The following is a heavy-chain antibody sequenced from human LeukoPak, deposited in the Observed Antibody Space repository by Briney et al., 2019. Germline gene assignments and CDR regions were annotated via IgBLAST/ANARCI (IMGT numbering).Heavy chain of an antibody. Sequence: PSETLSLTCTVSGYSINSGYYWSWIRQPPGKGLEWIGYIYHSGSAYYNPSLKSRVTISADRSKNQFSLKLSSVTAADTAVYYCARYGLGYSYGTVDYWGQGTLVTVSS. J-gene: IGHJ4*02. CDR2: IYHSGSA. CDR3: ARYGLGYSYGTVDY. D-gene: IGHD5-18*01. CDR1: GYSINSGYY. V-gene: IGHV4-38-2*02.